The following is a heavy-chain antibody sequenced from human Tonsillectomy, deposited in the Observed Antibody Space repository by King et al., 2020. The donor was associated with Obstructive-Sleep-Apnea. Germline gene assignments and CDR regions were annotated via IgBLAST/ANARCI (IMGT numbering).Heavy chain of an antibody. J-gene: IGHJ6*02. CDR2: SSSSGTYI. Sequence: VQLVESGGGLVKPGGSLRLSCAASGFTFSDYYMTWIRQAQGKGLEWISYSSSSGTYINYADSVKGRFTISRDNAKNSLYLQMNSLRVEDTAVYYCARRQIGTTYQYYAMDVWGQGTTVTVSS. CDR1: GFTFSDYY. V-gene: IGHV3-11*06. CDR3: ARRQIGTTYQYYAMDV. D-gene: IGHD1-7*01.